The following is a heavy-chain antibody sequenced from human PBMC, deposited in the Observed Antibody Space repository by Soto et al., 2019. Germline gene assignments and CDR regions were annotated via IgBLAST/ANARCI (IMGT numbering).Heavy chain of an antibody. D-gene: IGHD5-18*01. CDR3: ARDLIQLWRYYGMDV. J-gene: IGHJ6*02. Sequence: EVQLVESGGGLVKPGGSLRLSCAASGFTFSSYSMNWVRQAPGKGLEWVSAISSSSSYIYDADSVKGQFTISRDNAKNSLYLQMNSLRAEDTAVYYCARDLIQLWRYYGMDVWGQGTTVTVSS. CDR1: GFTFSSYS. V-gene: IGHV3-21*01. CDR2: ISSSSSYI.